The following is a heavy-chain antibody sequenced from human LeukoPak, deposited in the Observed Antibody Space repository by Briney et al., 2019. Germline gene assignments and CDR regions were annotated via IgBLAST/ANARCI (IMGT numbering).Heavy chain of an antibody. J-gene: IGHJ3*02. Sequence: SVKVSCKASVGTFSSYAISWVRQAPGQGLEWMGGIIPIFGTANYAQKFQGRVTITADESTSTAYMELSSLRSEDTAVYYCARAVPALGAFDIWGQGTMVTVSS. V-gene: IGHV1-69*13. D-gene: IGHD2-2*01. CDR3: ARAVPALGAFDI. CDR1: VGTFSSYA. CDR2: IIPIFGTA.